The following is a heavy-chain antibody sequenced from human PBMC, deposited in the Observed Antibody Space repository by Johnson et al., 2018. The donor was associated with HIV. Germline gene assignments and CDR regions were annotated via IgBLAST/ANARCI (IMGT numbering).Heavy chain of an antibody. V-gene: IGHV3-66*01. CDR3: AREWGEGAFDI. Sequence: VQLVESGGGLVKPGGSLRLSCAASGFTFSDAWMNWVRQAPGKGLEWVSGLYMGGGVYYVDSVKGRFIISSDNSKNTVFLHMNSLRAEDPAVYYCAREWGEGAFDIWGQGTMVTVSS. D-gene: IGHD3-16*01. J-gene: IGHJ3*02. CDR1: GFTFSDAW. CDR2: LYMGGGV.